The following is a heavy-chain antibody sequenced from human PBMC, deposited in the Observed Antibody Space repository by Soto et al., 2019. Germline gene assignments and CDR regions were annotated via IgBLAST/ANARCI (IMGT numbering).Heavy chain of an antibody. CDR1: GGTFSSYA. CDR2: IIPIFGTV. J-gene: IGHJ6*02. V-gene: IGHV1-69*13. D-gene: IGHD5-12*01. CDR3: ARVLMLRLDYYYGMDV. Sequence: GASVKVSCKASGGTFSSYAISWVRQAPGQGLEWMGGIIPIFGTVNYAQKFQGRVTITADESTSTAYMELSSLRSEDTAVYYCARVLMLRLDYYYGMDVWGQGTTVTVSS.